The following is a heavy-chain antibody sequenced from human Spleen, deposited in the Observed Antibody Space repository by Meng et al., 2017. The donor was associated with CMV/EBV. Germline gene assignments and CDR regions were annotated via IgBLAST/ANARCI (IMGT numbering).Heavy chain of an antibody. D-gene: IGHD3-10*01. CDR2: MNPNSGNT. CDR3: ARRGEYGSGFDY. CDR1: GSPFTSYD. Sequence: CKASGSPFTSYDINWVRQATGQGLEWMGWMNPNSGNTGYAQKFQGRVTMTRNTSISTAYMELSSLRSEDTAVYYCARRGEYGSGFDYWGQGTLVTVSS. J-gene: IGHJ4*02. V-gene: IGHV1-8*01.